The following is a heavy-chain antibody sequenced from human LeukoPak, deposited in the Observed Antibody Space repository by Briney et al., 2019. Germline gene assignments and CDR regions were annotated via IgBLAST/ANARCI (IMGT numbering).Heavy chain of an antibody. CDR2: IYYSGST. CDR1: GGSFSGYY. J-gene: IGHJ3*02. D-gene: IGHD2-15*01. V-gene: IGHV4-34*01. Sequence: TASETLSLTCAVYGGSFSGYYWGWIRQPPGKGLEWIGSIYYSGSTYYNPSLKSRVTISVDTSKNQFSLKLSSVTAADTAVYYCARDRGCSGGSCVDAFDIWGQGTMVTVSS. CDR3: ARDRGCSGGSCVDAFDI.